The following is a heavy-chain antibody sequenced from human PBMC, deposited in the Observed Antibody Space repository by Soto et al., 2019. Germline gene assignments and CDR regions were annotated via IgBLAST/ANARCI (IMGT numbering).Heavy chain of an antibody. V-gene: IGHV1-18*04. CDR3: ARVDGGVIPGRCDI. CDR1: GYAFSSYG. CDR2: ISAYNGNR. J-gene: IGHJ3*02. D-gene: IGHD3-16*02. Sequence: QVQLVQSGPEGKKPGASVNVSCKTSGYAFSSYGITWVRQAPGQGLEWMGWISAYNGNRNYAQKFQDRVTMTTDTSTSVAYMELRGLRSDDTAVYYCARVDGGVIPGRCDIWGQGTTVTVSA.